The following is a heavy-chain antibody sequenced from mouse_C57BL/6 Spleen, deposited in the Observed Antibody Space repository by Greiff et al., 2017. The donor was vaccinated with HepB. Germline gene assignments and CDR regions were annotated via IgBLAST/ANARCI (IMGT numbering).Heavy chain of an antibody. V-gene: IGHV1-63*01. CDR3: ARNYGSSYSYFDV. D-gene: IGHD1-1*01. CDR1: GYTFTNYW. J-gene: IGHJ1*03. Sequence: QVQLKQSGAELVRPGTSVKMSCKASGYTFTNYWIGWAKQRPGHGLEWIGDIYPGGGYTNYNEKFKGKATLTADKSSSTAYMQFSSLTSEDSAIYYCARNYGSSYSYFDVWGTGTTVTVSS. CDR2: IYPGGGYT.